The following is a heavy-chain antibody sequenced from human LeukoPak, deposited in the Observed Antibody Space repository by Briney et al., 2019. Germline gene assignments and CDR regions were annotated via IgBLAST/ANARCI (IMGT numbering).Heavy chain of an antibody. J-gene: IGHJ3*01. Sequence: HPGGSLRLSCAVSGFTFSGFWMSWSRQAPGKGLEWVASINSDGSEGYYADVVKGRFTISRDNAKNSLYLQINSLRAEDTAVYYCAGSSYSSSSSVWGQGTMVTVSS. V-gene: IGHV3-7*03. CDR2: INSDGSEG. CDR1: GFTFSGFW. CDR3: AGSSYSSSSSV. D-gene: IGHD6-6*01.